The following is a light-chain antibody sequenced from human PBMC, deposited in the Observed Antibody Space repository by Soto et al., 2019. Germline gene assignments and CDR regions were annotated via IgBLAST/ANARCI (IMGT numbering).Light chain of an antibody. CDR1: QDIGNY. CDR2: DAS. J-gene: IGKJ2*01. CDR3: QQYDTLPPYT. Sequence: DIQMTQSPSSLSASVGDRVTIACQANQDIGNYLNCYQQKPGKAPRLLIYDASNLEIGVPSRFSGSGSGTDFTFTISNLQPEDIATYYCQQYDTLPPYTFGQGTKVELK. V-gene: IGKV1-33*01.